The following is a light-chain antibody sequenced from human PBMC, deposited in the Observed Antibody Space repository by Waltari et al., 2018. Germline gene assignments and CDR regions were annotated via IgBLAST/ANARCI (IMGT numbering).Light chain of an antibody. CDR1: QSVSSN. CDR2: GAS. J-gene: IGKJ2*01. V-gene: IGKV3-15*01. CDR3: QQYNNWPPYT. Sequence: EIVMTQSPATRSVSPGERATLSCRASQSVSSNLAWYQQKPVQAPRLLIYGASTRATGIPARFSGSGSGTEFTLTISSLQSEDFAVYSCQQYNNWPPYTFGQGTKLEI.